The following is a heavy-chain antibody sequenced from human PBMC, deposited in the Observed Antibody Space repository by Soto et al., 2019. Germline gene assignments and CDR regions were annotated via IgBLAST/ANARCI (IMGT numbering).Heavy chain of an antibody. CDR1: GGTFSSYT. Sequence: QVQLVQSGAEVKKPGSSVKVSCKASGGTFSSYTISWVRQAPGQGLEWMGRIIPILGIANYAQKFQGRVTITADKSTSTAYMELSSLRSEDTAVYYCARDSGSYSGGTSFDYWGQGTLVTVSS. V-gene: IGHV1-69*08. J-gene: IGHJ4*02. CDR3: ARDSGSYSGGTSFDY. D-gene: IGHD1-26*01. CDR2: IIPILGIA.